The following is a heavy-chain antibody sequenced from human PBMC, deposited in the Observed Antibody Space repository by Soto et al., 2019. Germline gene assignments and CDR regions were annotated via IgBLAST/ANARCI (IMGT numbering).Heavy chain of an antibody. CDR1: EFTLSRYG. J-gene: IGHJ6*02. CDR3: ARGAEHQLLSRDYFYGMDV. Sequence: QVQLVESGGGVVQPGRSLRLSCAASEFTLSRYGMHWVRQAPGKGLEWVAVISFEGNTQYYADSVKGRFTISRDNSKDTLSLQIHSLRPEDTAVYYCARGAEHQLLSRDYFYGMDVWGQGTTVSVSS. D-gene: IGHD1-1*01. V-gene: IGHV3-30*05. CDR2: ISFEGNTQ.